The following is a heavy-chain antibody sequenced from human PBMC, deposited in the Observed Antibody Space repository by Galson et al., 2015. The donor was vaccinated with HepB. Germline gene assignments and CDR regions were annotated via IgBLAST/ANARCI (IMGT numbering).Heavy chain of an antibody. CDR1: GFTFSSYS. Sequence: SLRLSCAASGFTFSSYSMNWVRQAPGKGLEWVSSISSSSSYIYYADSVKGRFTISRDNAKNSLYLQMNSLRAVDTAVYYCATFSSSSRSQDKKEFDPWGQGTLVTVSS. J-gene: IGHJ5*02. CDR3: ATFSSSSRSQDKKEFDP. D-gene: IGHD6-6*01. V-gene: IGHV3-21*01. CDR2: ISSSSSYI.